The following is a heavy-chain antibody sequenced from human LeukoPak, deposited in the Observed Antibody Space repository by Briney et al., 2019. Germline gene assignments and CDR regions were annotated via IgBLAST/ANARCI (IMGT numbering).Heavy chain of an antibody. CDR1: GFTVSSNY. D-gene: IGHD4/OR15-4a*01. J-gene: IGHJ5*02. CDR2: ISSSSNYI. CDR3: TRELTMSDP. Sequence: GGSLRLSCAASGFTVSSNYMTWVRQAPGKGLEWVSSISSSSNYIYYADSVKGRFTISRDNAKNSLYLQMNSLRAEDTALYYCTRELTMSDPWGQGTLVTVS. V-gene: IGHV3-21*01.